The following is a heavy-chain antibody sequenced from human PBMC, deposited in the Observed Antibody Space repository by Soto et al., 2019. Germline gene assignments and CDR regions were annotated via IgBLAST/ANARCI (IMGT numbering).Heavy chain of an antibody. D-gene: IGHD3-16*01. V-gene: IGHV2-5*02. Sequence: QITLKESGPTLVKPTQTLTLTCTFSGFSLSTSGVGVGWIRQPPGKALEWLALIFWDDDKRYSPSLKSRLTITKDTSKEQVVLTMTNMDPVDTATYYCAHRDYDSYRRSFDYWGQGTLVTVSS. J-gene: IGHJ4*02. CDR1: GFSLSTSGVG. CDR3: AHRDYDSYRRSFDY. CDR2: IFWDDDK.